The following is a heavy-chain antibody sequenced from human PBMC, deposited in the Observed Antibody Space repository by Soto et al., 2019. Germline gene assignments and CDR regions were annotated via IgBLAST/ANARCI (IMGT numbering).Heavy chain of an antibody. V-gene: IGHV4-4*02. D-gene: IGHD6-13*01. CDR3: ARANSWYWFDP. CDR2: IYHSGST. Sequence: SGALSLTRAVSGGAIISSKWWSWGRQPPGKGLEWIGEIYHSGSTNYNPSLKSRVTISVDKSKNQFSLKLSSVTAADTAVYYCARANSWYWFDPWGQGTLVTVSS. CDR1: GGAIISSKW. J-gene: IGHJ5*02.